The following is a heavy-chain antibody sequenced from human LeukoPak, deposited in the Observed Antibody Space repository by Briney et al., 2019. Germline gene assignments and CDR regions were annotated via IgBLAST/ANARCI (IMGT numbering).Heavy chain of an antibody. CDR2: MDSGGRT. V-gene: IGHV3-53*01. Sequence: GGSLRLSCAASGFTVSSSYMSWVRQAPGKGLECVSVMDSGGRTYYADSVKGRFTISRDNSKNTLYLQMNSLRAEDTAVYYCARDQAITGTTWQYNWLDSWGQGTLVTVSS. D-gene: IGHD1-7*01. CDR3: ARDQAITGTTWQYNWLDS. CDR1: GFTVSSSY. J-gene: IGHJ5*01.